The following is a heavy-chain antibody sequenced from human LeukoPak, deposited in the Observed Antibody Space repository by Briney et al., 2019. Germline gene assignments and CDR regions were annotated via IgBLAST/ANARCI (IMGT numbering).Heavy chain of an antibody. V-gene: IGHV3-11*04. CDR3: ARDRTPVELRFFAWLLGGLFDY. Sequence: GGSLRLSCAASGFTFSDYYMSWIRQAPGKGLEWVSYISSIGSTIYYADSVKGRFTISRDNAKNSVYPQMNSLRGEDTAVYYCARDRTPVELRFFAWLLGGLFDYWGQGTPVTVSS. CDR1: GFTFSDYY. CDR2: ISSIGSTI. D-gene: IGHD3-9*01. J-gene: IGHJ4*02.